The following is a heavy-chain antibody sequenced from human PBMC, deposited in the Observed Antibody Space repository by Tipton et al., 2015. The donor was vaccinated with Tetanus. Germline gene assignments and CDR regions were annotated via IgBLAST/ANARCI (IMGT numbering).Heavy chain of an antibody. J-gene: IGHJ4*02. CDR3: ARELDSGSYGGYFDY. Sequence: GSLRLSCAASGFSFSSYDMSWVRQAPGKGLEWVSGLSVSGDKSYYADSVKGRFTISRDNSKNTLYLQMNSLRAEDTAAYYCARELDSGSYGGYFDYWGQGTLVTVSS. V-gene: IGHV3-23*01. D-gene: IGHD1-26*01. CDR2: LSVSGDKS. CDR1: GFSFSSYD.